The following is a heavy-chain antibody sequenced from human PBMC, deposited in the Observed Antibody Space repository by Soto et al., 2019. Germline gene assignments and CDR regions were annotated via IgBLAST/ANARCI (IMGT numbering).Heavy chain of an antibody. V-gene: IGHV4-30-2*01. D-gene: IGHD4-17*01. J-gene: IGHJ5*02. CDR2: IYHSGST. Sequence: SETLSLTCTVSGGSISSYSWSWIRQPPGKGLEWIGYIYHSGSTYYNPSLKSRVTISVDRSKNQFSLKLSSVTAADTAVYYCARVYGDPKSNWFDPWGQGTLVTVSS. CDR1: GGSISSYS. CDR3: ARVYGDPKSNWFDP.